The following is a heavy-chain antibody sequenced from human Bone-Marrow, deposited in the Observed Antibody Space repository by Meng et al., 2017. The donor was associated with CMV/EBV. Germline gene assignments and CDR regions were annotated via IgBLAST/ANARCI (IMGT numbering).Heavy chain of an antibody. CDR3: ARVRQDSSSWYGSAY. CDR1: GYNFTRYY. J-gene: IGHJ4*02. Sequence: SGYNFTRYYMHWVRQDPGQGLEWMGWINPNSGGTNYAQKFQGRVTLTRDTSISTAYMELGRLRSDDPAVYYCARVRQDSSSWYGSAYWGQGTLVTVSS. CDR2: INPNSGGT. D-gene: IGHD6-13*01. V-gene: IGHV1-2*02.